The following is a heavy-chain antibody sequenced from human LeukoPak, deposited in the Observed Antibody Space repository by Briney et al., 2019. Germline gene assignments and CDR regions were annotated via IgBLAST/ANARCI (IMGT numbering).Heavy chain of an antibody. CDR3: ASWEGGYTIRSHDY. J-gene: IGHJ4*02. D-gene: IGHD5-12*01. CDR2: MNPNSGNT. Sequence: ASVKVSCKASGGTFSSYAISWVRQAPGQGLEWMGWMNPNSGNTGYAQKFQGRVTMTRNTSISTAYMELSSLRSEDTAVYYCASWEGGYTIRSHDYWGQGTLVTVSS. V-gene: IGHV1-8*02. CDR1: GGTFSSYA.